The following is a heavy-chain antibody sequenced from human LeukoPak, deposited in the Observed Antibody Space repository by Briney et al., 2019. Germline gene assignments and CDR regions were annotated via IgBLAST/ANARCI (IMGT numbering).Heavy chain of an antibody. Sequence: TSETLSLTCTVSGGSISSYYWSWIRQPPGKGLEWIGYIYYSGSTNYNPSLKSRVTISVDTSKNQFSLKLSSVTAADTAVYYCARGVPGDGYNFPFDYWGQGTLVTVSS. J-gene: IGHJ4*02. CDR1: GGSISSYY. CDR2: IYYSGST. D-gene: IGHD5-24*01. V-gene: IGHV4-59*01. CDR3: ARGVPGDGYNFPFDY.